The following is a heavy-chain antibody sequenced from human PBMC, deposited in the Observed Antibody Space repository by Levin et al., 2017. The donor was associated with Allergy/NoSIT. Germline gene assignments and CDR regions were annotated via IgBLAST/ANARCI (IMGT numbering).Heavy chain of an antibody. D-gene: IGHD2-2*01. CDR2: IYPGDSDT. J-gene: IGHJ5*02. Sequence: SCKGSGYPFTSYWIAWVRQMPGKGLEWMGTIYPGDSDTRYRPSFQGQVTISADKSISTAYLQWNSLKASDSAVYYCARSDCSSSSCYAESWFDPWGQGTLVTVSS. V-gene: IGHV5-51*01. CDR3: ARSDCSSSSCYAESWFDP. CDR1: GYPFTSYW.